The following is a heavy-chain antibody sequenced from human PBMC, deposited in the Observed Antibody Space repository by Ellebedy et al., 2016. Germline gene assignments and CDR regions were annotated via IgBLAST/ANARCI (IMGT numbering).Heavy chain of an antibody. CDR3: ARDRRLGPQYYYYYGMDV. CDR1: GFTFSSYA. D-gene: IGHD6-19*01. Sequence: GGSLRLSCAASGFTFSSYAMSWVRQAPGKGLEWVSAISGSGGSTYYADSVKGRFTISRDNSKNTLYLQMNSLRAEDTAVYYCARDRRLGPQYYYYYGMDVWGQGTTVTVSS. V-gene: IGHV3-23*01. CDR2: ISGSGGST. J-gene: IGHJ6*02.